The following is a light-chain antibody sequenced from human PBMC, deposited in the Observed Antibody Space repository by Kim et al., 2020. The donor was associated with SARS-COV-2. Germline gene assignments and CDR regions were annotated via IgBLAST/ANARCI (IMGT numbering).Light chain of an antibody. Sequence: GKQVPISCTRSSGSIASNDVQWYQQRPGSAPTTVIYEDNQRPSGVPARFSGSIDSSSNSASLTISGLKTEDEADYYCQSYDSSKWVFGGGTQLTVL. CDR2: EDN. CDR3: QSYDSSKWV. CDR1: SGSIASND. J-gene: IGLJ3*02. V-gene: IGLV6-57*03.